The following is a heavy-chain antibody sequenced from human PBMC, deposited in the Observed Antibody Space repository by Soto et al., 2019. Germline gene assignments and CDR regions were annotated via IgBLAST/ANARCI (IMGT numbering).Heavy chain of an antibody. CDR1: GGSFSGYY. CDR2: INPSGRT. D-gene: IGHD1-20*01. V-gene: IGHV4-34*01. J-gene: IGHJ4*02. CDR3: AGGPRITGTHLTG. Sequence: QVQLQQWGAGLLKPSETLSLTCAVYGGSFSGYYWSWIRQPPGKGLEWIGEINPSGRTNYNPSLMSRVTISVDTSKNQFSLKLRSVTAADTAVYYCAGGPRITGTHLTGWGQGSLVTVSS.